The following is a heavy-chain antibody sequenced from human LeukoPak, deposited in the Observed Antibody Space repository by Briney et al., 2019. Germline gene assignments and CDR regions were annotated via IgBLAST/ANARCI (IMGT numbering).Heavy chain of an antibody. V-gene: IGHV3-7*01. CDR1: GFTFSSYW. D-gene: IGHD5-24*01. CDR3: ARERWLPPRYYFDY. Sequence: PGGSLRLSCAASGFTFSSYWMSWVRQAPGKGLEWVANIKQDGSEKYYVDSVKGRFTISRDNAKNSLYLQMNSLRAEDTAVYYCARERWLPPRYYFDYWGQGTLVTVSS. CDR2: IKQDGSEK. J-gene: IGHJ4*02.